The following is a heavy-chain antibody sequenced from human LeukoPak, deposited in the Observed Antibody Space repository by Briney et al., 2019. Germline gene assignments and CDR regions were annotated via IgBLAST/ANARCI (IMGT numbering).Heavy chain of an antibody. CDR2: ISGDGVSP. Sequence: GGSLRLSCAASGFTFNNYALTWVRQTPGKGLECVSAISGDGVSPYYADSVRGRFTISRDNSKNTLYLQMNSLRAEDTAVYYCAKDRSSSWYEGPFNGMDVWGQGTTVTVSS. CDR3: AKDRSSSWYEGPFNGMDV. V-gene: IGHV3-23*01. J-gene: IGHJ6*02. D-gene: IGHD6-13*01. CDR1: GFTFNNYA.